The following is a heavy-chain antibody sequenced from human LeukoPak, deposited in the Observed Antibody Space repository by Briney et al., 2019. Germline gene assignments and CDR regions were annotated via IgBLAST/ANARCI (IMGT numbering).Heavy chain of an antibody. CDR2: IIPIFGTA. D-gene: IGHD3-9*01. CDR1: GGTFSSYA. V-gene: IGHV1-69*06. Sequence: GSSVKVSCKASGGTFSSYAISWVRQAPGQGLEWMGGIIPIFGTANYAQKFQGRVTITADKSTSTAYMGLSSLRSEDTAVYYCARGHYDILTGHYYYGMDVWGKGTTVTVSS. J-gene: IGHJ6*04. CDR3: ARGHYDILTGHYYYGMDV.